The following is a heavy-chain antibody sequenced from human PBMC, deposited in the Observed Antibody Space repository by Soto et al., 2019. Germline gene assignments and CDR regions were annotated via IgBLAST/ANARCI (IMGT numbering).Heavy chain of an antibody. Sequence: SVSNAWMNWVRQAPGKGLEWVGRIKSKTYGGTTDYAAPVKGRFTISRDDSKNTPYLQMNSLKTEDTAVYYCTTDSSRVSYWGQGTLVTVSS. V-gene: IGHV3-15*07. CDR1: SVSNAW. CDR3: TTDSSRVSY. J-gene: IGHJ4*02. CDR2: IKSKTYGGTT.